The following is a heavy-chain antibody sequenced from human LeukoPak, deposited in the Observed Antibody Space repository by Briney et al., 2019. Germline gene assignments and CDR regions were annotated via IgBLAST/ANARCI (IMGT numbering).Heavy chain of an antibody. CDR1: GYSIYSGYY. CDR3: ARDTTGLGNYFAS. Sequence: PSETLSLTCTVSGYSIYSGYYWVWIRQPPGKGLEWIGSIYRSGSIYYTPSLKSRVTISVDTSKNQFSLRLSSVTAADTAIYYCARDTTGLGNYFASWGQGTLVTVSS. D-gene: IGHD4-17*01. J-gene: IGHJ4*02. V-gene: IGHV4-38-2*02. CDR2: IYRSGSI.